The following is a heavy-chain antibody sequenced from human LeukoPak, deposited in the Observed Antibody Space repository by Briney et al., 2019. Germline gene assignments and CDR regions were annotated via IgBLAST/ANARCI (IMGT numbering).Heavy chain of an antibody. CDR2: IYTSGST. Sequence: KPSETLSLTCTVSGGSISSYYWSWIRQPAGKGLEWIGRIYTSGSTNYNPSLESRVTMSVDTSKNQFSLKLSSVTAADTAVYYCAGHDYGDYMDAFDIWGQGTMVTVSS. V-gene: IGHV4-4*07. CDR1: GGSISSYY. D-gene: IGHD4-17*01. J-gene: IGHJ3*02. CDR3: AGHDYGDYMDAFDI.